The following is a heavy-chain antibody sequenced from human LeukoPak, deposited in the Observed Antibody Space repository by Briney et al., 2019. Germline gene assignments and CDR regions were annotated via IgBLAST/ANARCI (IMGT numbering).Heavy chain of an antibody. D-gene: IGHD2-8*01. J-gene: IGHJ4*02. CDR3: TTDGSTEDCTNGVCYEKTIDY. V-gene: IGHV3-15*01. Sequence: GGSLRLSCAASGFTFSNAWMSWVPQAPGKGREWVGRIKSKTDGGTTDYAAPVKGRFTISRDYSKNTLYLQMNSLKTEDTAVYYCTTDGSTEDCTNGVCYEKTIDYWGQGTLVTVSS. CDR2: IKSKTDGGTT. CDR1: GFTFSNAW.